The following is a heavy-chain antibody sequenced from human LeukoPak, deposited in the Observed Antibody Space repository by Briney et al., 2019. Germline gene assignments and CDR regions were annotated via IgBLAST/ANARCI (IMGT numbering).Heavy chain of an antibody. CDR2: ISSDSNYI. CDR1: GFTFSCYS. Sequence: GGSLRLSCAASGFTFSCYSMNWVRQAPGKGLEWVSSISSDSNYIFYADSVQGRFTISRDNAENSLFLQMNSLRAEDTAVYYCASRYCTSTNCYAFDIWGQGTMVTVSS. CDR3: ASRYCTSTNCYAFDI. V-gene: IGHV3-21*01. D-gene: IGHD2-2*01. J-gene: IGHJ3*02.